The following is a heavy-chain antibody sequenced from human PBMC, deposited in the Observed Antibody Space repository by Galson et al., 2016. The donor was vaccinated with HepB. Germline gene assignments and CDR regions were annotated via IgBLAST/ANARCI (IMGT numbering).Heavy chain of an antibody. CDR2: IRSNAYGGTT. J-gene: IGHJ4*02. D-gene: IGHD1-26*01. Sequence: SLRLSCAPSGFTFRDSALNWFRQAPGKGLEWVGFIRSNAYGGTTEYGASVKGRFTISRDDSESIAYLQMHSLKTEDTAVYYCTRGGAGSGSYPPHLTYWGQGTLVTVSS. CDR1: GFTFRDSA. CDR3: TRGGAGSGSYPPHLTY. V-gene: IGHV3-49*03.